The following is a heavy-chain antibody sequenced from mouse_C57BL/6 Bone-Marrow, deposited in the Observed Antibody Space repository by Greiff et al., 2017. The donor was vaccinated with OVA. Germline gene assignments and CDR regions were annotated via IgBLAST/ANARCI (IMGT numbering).Heavy chain of an antibody. J-gene: IGHJ1*03. Sequence: QVTLKESGPGILQSSQTLSLTCSFSGFSLSTSGMGVSWIRQPSGKGLEWLAHIYWDDDKRYNPSLKSRLTISKDTSRNQVFLKITSVDTADTATYYCARITTVVAWYFDVWGTGTTVTVSS. CDR3: ARITTVVAWYFDV. CDR2: IYWDDDK. D-gene: IGHD1-1*01. CDR1: GFSLSTSGMG. V-gene: IGHV8-12*01.